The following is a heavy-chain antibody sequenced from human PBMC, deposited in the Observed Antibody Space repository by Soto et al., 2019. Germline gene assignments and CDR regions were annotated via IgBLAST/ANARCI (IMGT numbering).Heavy chain of an antibody. CDR3: ARQSTLTPFDY. V-gene: IGHV4-30-4*01. CDR2: IYYSGST. J-gene: IGHJ4*02. Sequence: SETLSLTYAVSGGSFSNYYWSWIRQPPGKGLEWIGYIYYSGSTYYNPSLKSRVTISVDTSKNQFSLKLSSVTAADTAVYYCARQSTLTPFDYWGQGTLVTVSS. CDR1: GGSFSNYY.